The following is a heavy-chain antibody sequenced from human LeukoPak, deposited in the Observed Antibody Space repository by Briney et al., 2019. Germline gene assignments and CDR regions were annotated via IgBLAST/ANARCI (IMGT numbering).Heavy chain of an antibody. Sequence: SETLSLTCTVSDGSISSPDHYWGWIRQPPGKGLEWIGIIYYTGSTYYNLSLKSRVTISLDTSKSHLSLNLTSVLAADTAIYYCVRRDTGWNYFDYWGQGILVTVSS. J-gene: IGHJ4*02. CDR1: DGSISSPDHY. D-gene: IGHD6-19*01. V-gene: IGHV4-39*02. CDR2: IYYTGST. CDR3: VRRDTGWNYFDY.